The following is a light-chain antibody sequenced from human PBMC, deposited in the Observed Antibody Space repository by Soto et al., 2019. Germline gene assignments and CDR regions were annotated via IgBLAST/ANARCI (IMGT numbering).Light chain of an antibody. V-gene: IGLV2-14*03. CDR3: SSYTSGSPLV. J-gene: IGLJ2*01. CDR1: SSDVGGYNY. Sequence: QSVLTQPASVSGSPGQSITISCTGTSSDVGGYNYVSWYQHHPGKAPKLTIYDVSNRPSGVSNRFSGSKSGDTASLTISGLQDEDEDYYYCSSYTSGSPLVFGGGTKLTVL. CDR2: DVS.